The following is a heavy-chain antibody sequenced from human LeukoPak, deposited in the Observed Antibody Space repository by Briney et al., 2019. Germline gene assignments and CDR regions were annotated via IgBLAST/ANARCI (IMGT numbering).Heavy chain of an antibody. Sequence: GGSLRLSCAASGFTFSSYWMSWVRQAPGKGLEWVANIKQDGSEKYYVDSVKGRFTIPRDNAKISLYLQMNSRRAEDTAVYYCARDFAAAGYFDFWGQGTLVTASS. CDR3: ARDFAAAGYFDF. V-gene: IGHV3-7*04. CDR1: GFTFSSYW. J-gene: IGHJ4*02. D-gene: IGHD6-13*01. CDR2: IKQDGSEK.